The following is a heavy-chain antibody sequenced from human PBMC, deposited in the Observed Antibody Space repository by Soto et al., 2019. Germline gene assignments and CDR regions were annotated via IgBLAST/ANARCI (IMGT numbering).Heavy chain of an antibody. CDR1: GFTFSSYS. CDR3: ARDELRSSWGVNYYYGMDV. V-gene: IGHV3-21*01. J-gene: IGHJ6*02. D-gene: IGHD3-3*01. Sequence: GGSLRLSCAASGFTFSSYSMNWVRQAPGKGLEWVSSISSSSSYIYYADSVKGRFTISRDNAKNSLYLQMNSLRAEDTAVYYCARDELRSSWGVNYYYGMDVWGQGTTVTVSS. CDR2: ISSSSSYI.